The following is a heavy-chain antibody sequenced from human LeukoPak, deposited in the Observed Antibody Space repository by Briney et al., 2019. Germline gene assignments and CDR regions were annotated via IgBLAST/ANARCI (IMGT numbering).Heavy chain of an antibody. Sequence: NPGGSLRLSCAASGFTFSSYSMNWVRQAPGNGLEWVSSISSSSSYIYYADSVKGRFTISRDNAKNSLYLQKNSLRAEDTAVYYCARDREGRFDYWGQGTLVTVSS. V-gene: IGHV3-21*01. J-gene: IGHJ4*02. CDR1: GFTFSSYS. CDR3: ARDREGRFDY. CDR2: ISSSSSYI.